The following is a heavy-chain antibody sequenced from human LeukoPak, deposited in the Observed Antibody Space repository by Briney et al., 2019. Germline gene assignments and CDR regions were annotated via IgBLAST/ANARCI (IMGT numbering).Heavy chain of an antibody. D-gene: IGHD5-24*01. J-gene: IGHJ5*02. CDR3: ARRGWLQESDP. CDR1: GYSISSGYY. CDR2: IYHSGST. Sequence: SETLSLTCTVSGYSISSGYYWGWIRQPPGKGLEWIGSIYHSGSTYYNPSLKSRVTISVDTSKNQFSLKLSSVTAADTAVYYCARRGWLQESDPWGQGTLVTVSS. V-gene: IGHV4-38-2*02.